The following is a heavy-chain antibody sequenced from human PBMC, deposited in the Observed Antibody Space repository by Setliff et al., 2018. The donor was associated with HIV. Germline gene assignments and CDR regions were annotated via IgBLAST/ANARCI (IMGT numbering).Heavy chain of an antibody. J-gene: IGHJ5*02. V-gene: IGHV4-61*09. Sequence: SETLSLTCTVSGGSISSGHYYWSWIRQPAGKGLEWIGHVYTSGTTNYNPSLRSRVTISVETSQNQFSLKLSSVTAADTAVYYCARGLFWFDPWGQGTLVTVSS. CDR1: GGSISSGHYY. CDR2: VYTSGTT. CDR3: ARGLFWFDP.